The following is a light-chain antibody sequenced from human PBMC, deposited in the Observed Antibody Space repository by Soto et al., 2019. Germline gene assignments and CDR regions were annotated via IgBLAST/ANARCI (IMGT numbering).Light chain of an antibody. J-gene: IGKJ1*01. Sequence: EIVLTQSPGTLSLFPGERATLSCRASQSISSSLLAWYQQKPGPAPSLLICGASSRATGIPNRFSGAGSATDFSLTISRLEPEDVSVDYCHQYGSAPAWTFGQGTKVEIK. V-gene: IGKV3-20*01. CDR2: GAS. CDR1: QSISSSL. CDR3: HQYGSAPAWT.